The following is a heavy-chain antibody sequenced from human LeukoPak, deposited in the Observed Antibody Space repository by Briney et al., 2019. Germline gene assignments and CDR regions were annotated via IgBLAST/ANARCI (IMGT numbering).Heavy chain of an antibody. CDR2: INSDGSST. J-gene: IGHJ4*02. D-gene: IGHD2-2*02. V-gene: IGHV3-74*01. CDR3: ARARPKYCSSTSCYRGGHFGY. Sequence: PGGSLRLSCAASGFTFSSYWMHWVRQAPGKGLVWVSRINSDGSSTSYADSVKGRFTISRDNAKNTLYLQMNSLRAEDTAVYYCARARPKYCSSTSCYRGGHFGYWGQGTLVTVSS. CDR1: GFTFSSYW.